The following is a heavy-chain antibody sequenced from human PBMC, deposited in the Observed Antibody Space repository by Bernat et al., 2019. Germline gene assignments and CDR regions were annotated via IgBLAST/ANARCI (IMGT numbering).Heavy chain of an antibody. Sequence: QVQLVESGGGVVQPGRSLRLSCAASGFTFSSYAMHWVRQAPGKGLEWVAVISYDGSNKYYADSVKGRFTISRDNAKNSLYLQMNSLRAEDTAVYYCARARAPWGQGTLVTVSS. J-gene: IGHJ5*02. V-gene: IGHV3-30*07. CDR2: ISYDGSNK. CDR1: GFTFSSYA. CDR3: ARARAP.